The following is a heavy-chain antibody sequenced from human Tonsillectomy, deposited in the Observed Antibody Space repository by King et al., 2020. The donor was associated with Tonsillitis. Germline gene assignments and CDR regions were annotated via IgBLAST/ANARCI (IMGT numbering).Heavy chain of an antibody. Sequence: VQLVESGGGLVKPGGSLRLSCAASGFTFSSYTKNWVRQAPGKGLEWVSSISGSGSYIYYADLVKGRFTISRDNADNALYLQMNSLRAEDTAVYYCARSKANGQLWSSDWYFDLWGRGTLVTVSS. CDR3: ARSKANGQLWSSDWYFDL. CDR1: GFTFSSYT. J-gene: IGHJ2*01. CDR2: ISGSGSYI. V-gene: IGHV3-21*01. D-gene: IGHD5-18*01.